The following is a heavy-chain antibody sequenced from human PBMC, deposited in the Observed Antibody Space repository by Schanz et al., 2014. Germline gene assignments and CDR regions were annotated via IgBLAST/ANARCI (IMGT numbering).Heavy chain of an antibody. CDR1: GFTVSSDH. Sequence: EVQLLDSGGGLVQPGGSLRLSCVVSGFTVSSDHMSWVRQAPGKGLEWVSAISGSGGSTYYADSVKGRFTISRDNSKNTLYLQMNSLRAEDTAVYYCAKDLLYGAPMPLNHLDYWGQGTLVTVSS. CDR2: ISGSGGST. J-gene: IGHJ4*02. D-gene: IGHD2-2*01. CDR3: AKDLLYGAPMPLNHLDY. V-gene: IGHV3-23*01.